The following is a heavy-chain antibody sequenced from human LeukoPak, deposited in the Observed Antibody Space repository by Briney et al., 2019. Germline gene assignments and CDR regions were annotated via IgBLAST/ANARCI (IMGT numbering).Heavy chain of an antibody. CDR3: ARMGSEYYYYYMDV. V-gene: IGHV4-4*07. CDR2: IYTSGST. D-gene: IGHD3-10*01. J-gene: IGHJ6*03. Sequence: SETLSLTCTVSGGSISSYYWSRIRQPAGKGLEWIGRIYTSGSTNYNPSLKSRVTISVDKSKNQFSLKLSSVAAADTVVYYCARMGSEYYYYYMDVWGKGTTVTVSS. CDR1: GGSISSYY.